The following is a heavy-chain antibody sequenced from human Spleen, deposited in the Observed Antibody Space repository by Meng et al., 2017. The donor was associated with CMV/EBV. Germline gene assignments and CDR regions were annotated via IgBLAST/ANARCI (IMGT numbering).Heavy chain of an antibody. V-gene: IGHV4-30-4*08. Sequence: GSISSGDYYWSWIRQPPGKGLEWIGHIYYSGNTFYHPSLKSRITISVDTSKNHFSLKLSSVTAADTAVYYCARVVVPVAISASWFDPWGQGTLVTVSS. D-gene: IGHD2-2*02. J-gene: IGHJ5*02. CDR3: ARVVVPVAISASWFDP. CDR1: GSISSGDYY. CDR2: IYYSGNT.